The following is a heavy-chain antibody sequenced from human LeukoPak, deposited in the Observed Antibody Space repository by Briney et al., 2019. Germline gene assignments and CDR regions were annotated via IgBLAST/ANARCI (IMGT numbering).Heavy chain of an antibody. V-gene: IGHV3-33*01. J-gene: IGHJ4*02. Sequence: GGSLRLSCAASGFTFSSYGMHWVRQAPGKGLEWVAVIWYDGSNKYYADSVKGRFTISRDNSKNTLYLQMNSLRAEDTAVYYGARDSGWYGSSYFDYWGQGTLVTVSS. CDR1: GFTFSSYG. CDR3: ARDSGWYGSSYFDY. D-gene: IGHD6-19*01. CDR2: IWYDGSNK.